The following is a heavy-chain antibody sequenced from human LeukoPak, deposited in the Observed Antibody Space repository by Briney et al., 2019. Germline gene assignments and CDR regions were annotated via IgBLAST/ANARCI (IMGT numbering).Heavy chain of an antibody. Sequence: SETLSLTCAVSGYSFSSGYYWGWIRQPPGKGLEWIGSIYHSGSTYYNPSLKSRVTISVDTSKNQFSLKLSSVTAADTAVYYCARDHGSGWPYFDYWGQGTLVTVSS. CDR2: IYHSGST. CDR3: ARDHGSGWPYFDY. J-gene: IGHJ4*02. V-gene: IGHV4-38-2*02. D-gene: IGHD6-19*01. CDR1: GYSFSSGYY.